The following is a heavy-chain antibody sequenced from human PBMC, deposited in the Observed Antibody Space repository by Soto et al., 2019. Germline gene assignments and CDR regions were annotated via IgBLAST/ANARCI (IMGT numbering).Heavy chain of an antibody. V-gene: IGHV1-8*01. Sequence: ASVKVSCKASGYTFTSYDINWVRQATGQGLEWMGWMNPNSGNTGYAQKFQGRATMTRNTSISTAYMELSSLRSEDTAVYYCARGSIAVAGNGMDVWGQGTTVTVSS. D-gene: IGHD6-19*01. CDR2: MNPNSGNT. CDR1: GYTFTSYD. J-gene: IGHJ6*02. CDR3: ARGSIAVAGNGMDV.